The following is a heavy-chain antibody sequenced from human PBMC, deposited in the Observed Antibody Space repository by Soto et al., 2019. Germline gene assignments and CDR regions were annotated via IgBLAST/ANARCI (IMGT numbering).Heavy chain of an antibody. CDR1: GYTFTSYG. CDR2: FDPEDGET. D-gene: IGHD6-19*01. J-gene: IGHJ4*02. CDR3: ANTITGSGWYLFDY. Sequence: ASVKVSCKASGYTFTSYGISWVRQAPGQGLEWMGGFDPEDGETIYAQKFQGRVTMTEDTSTDTAYMELSSLRSEDTVVYYCANTITGSGWYLFDYWGQGTLVTVSS. V-gene: IGHV1-24*01.